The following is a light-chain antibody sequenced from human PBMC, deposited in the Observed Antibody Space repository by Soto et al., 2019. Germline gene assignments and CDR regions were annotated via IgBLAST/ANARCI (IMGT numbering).Light chain of an antibody. Sequence: QSALTQPASVSGSPGQSITIFCTGTSSDVGGYNYVSWYQQHPGKAPKFMIYDVSNRPSGVSNRFSGSKSGNTASLTISGRQAEDEAEYYCSSHTSTSSHVVFGGGTKLTVL. CDR3: SSHTSTSSHVV. CDR1: SSDVGGYNY. J-gene: IGLJ2*01. V-gene: IGLV2-14*01. CDR2: DVS.